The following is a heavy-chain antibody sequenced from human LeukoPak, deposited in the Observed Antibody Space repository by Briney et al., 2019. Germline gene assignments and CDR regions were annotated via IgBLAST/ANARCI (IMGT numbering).Heavy chain of an antibody. Sequence: GGSLRLSCAASGSTFSSYAMSWVRQAPGKGLEWVSAISGSGGSTYYADSVKGRFTISRDNSKNTLYLQMNSLRAEDTAVYYCANFLTGFGTDYWGQGTLVTVSS. D-gene: IGHD3-9*01. CDR2: ISGSGGST. J-gene: IGHJ4*02. V-gene: IGHV3-23*01. CDR3: ANFLTGFGTDY. CDR1: GSTFSSYA.